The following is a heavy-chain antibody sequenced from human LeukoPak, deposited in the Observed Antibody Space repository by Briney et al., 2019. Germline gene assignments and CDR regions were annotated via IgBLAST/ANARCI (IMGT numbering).Heavy chain of an antibody. V-gene: IGHV3-7*01. D-gene: IGHD3-16*01. J-gene: IGHJ4*02. CDR1: GFTFSRYW. CDR2: IKRDGSEK. Sequence: GGSLRLSCAASGFTFSRYWMTRVRQAPGKGLEWVANIKRDGSEKYYVDSVKGRFTISRDNAKNSLYLQMNSLRAEDTAVYYCARSGSFCGSYYFDYWGQGTLVTVSS. CDR3: ARSGSFCGSYYFDY.